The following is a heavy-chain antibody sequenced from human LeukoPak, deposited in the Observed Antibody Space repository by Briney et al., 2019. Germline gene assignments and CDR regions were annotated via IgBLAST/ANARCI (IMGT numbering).Heavy chain of an antibody. J-gene: IGHJ6*03. Sequence: SETLSLTCTVSGGSISSHYWSWVRQPPGKGLEWIGNIYDSESTHYKSSLKSRVTISADTSKNQFSLRLSSVTAADTAAYYCARVLQNYYYLDVWGKGTTVTVSS. V-gene: IGHV4-59*11. CDR3: ARVLQNYYYLDV. CDR1: GGSISSHY. CDR2: IYDSEST. D-gene: IGHD3-3*01.